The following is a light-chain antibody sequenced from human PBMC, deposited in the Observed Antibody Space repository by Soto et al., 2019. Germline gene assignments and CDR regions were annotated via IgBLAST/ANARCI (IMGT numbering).Light chain of an antibody. J-gene: IGKJ1*01. CDR1: QSVSSSY. CDR2: GAF. Sequence: EIVLTQSPGTLSLSTGEISTLSCRASQSVSSSYLAWYQQKPGQSPRLLIYGAFTIATGIPDWFCGSGSGIDYPVIISRLEPEDFAVVYAQLYAISLRTFGQRTKVYIK. V-gene: IGKV3-20*01. CDR3: QLYAISLRT.